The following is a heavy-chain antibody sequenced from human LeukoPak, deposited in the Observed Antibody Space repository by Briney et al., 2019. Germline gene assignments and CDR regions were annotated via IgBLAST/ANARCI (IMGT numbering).Heavy chain of an antibody. D-gene: IGHD6-13*01. Sequence: GGSLRLSCAASGFTLSNYAMSWVRQAPGKGLEWVSAISGSGDGTYCADSVKGRFTISRDNSKNTLYLQVNSLRAEDTAVYYCAKFGSNSWTRYFDPWGQGTLVTVSS. CDR3: AKFGSNSWTRYFDP. CDR2: ISGSGDGT. J-gene: IGHJ5*02. V-gene: IGHV3-23*01. CDR1: GFTLSNYA.